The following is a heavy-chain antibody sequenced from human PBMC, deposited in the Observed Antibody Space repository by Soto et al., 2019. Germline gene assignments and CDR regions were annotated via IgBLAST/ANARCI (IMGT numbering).Heavy chain of an antibody. J-gene: IGHJ4*02. CDR2: IKEDGSQI. D-gene: IGHD4-17*01. CDR1: GFTFTDYY. Sequence: GSLRLSCAASGFTFTDYYMTWIRQAPGKGLEWLADIKEDGSQIYYVDSVKGRFTISRENARNSLYLQMNSLRVEDTAVYYCVRDARDYASEFDFWGQGTRVTVSS. CDR3: VRDARDYASEFDF. V-gene: IGHV3-7*01.